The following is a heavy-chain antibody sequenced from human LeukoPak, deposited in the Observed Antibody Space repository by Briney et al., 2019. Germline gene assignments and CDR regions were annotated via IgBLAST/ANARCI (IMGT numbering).Heavy chain of an antibody. CDR2: VFDGKTT. V-gene: IGHV4-34*12. CDR3: ASGAWATRLHS. Sequence: MASDTLSLTCAVYGESLNYYYWSWIRQSPEKGLEWIGEVFDGKTTNYNPSLKSRVTISAVTSSNQFSLNLKSVTAADTAVYYCASGAWATRLHSWAQGTLVTVSS. D-gene: IGHD5-24*01. J-gene: IGHJ4*02. CDR1: GESLNYYY.